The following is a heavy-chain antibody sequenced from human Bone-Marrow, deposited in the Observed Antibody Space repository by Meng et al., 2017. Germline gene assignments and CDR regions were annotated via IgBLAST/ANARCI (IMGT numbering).Heavy chain of an antibody. J-gene: IGHJ4*02. CDR2: IYHVGDT. CDR3: ASWIYSCGWQ. CDR1: WGPISRIGW. D-gene: IGHD6-19*01. V-gene: IGHV4/OR15-8*02. Sequence: QLQGSGPGLVRPSRSCSPTCVVSWGPISRIGWVRWVRQPPGKGLEWIGDIYHVGDTNYTPSLKSRVTIAIDRSKNQFSLKLSSVTAADTAVYYCASWIYSCGWQWGQGTLVTVSS.